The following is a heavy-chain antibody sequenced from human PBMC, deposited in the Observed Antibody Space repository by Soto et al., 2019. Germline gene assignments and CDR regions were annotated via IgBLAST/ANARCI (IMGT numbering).Heavy chain of an antibody. CDR1: GYTFTGPY. D-gene: IGHD2-21*01. CDR3: ARDFRTDSHCVDV. J-gene: IGHJ6*02. CDR2: INPNSGGT. V-gene: IGHV1-2*02. Sequence: QVQLVQSGAEVKKPGASVKVSCKASGYTFTGPYIHWVRQAPGQGLEWMGWINPNSGGTDFAQKFQCRVTMTRDTSISTVYMELNSLRSDDTGVYYCARDFRTDSHCVDVWGQGTAVTVSS.